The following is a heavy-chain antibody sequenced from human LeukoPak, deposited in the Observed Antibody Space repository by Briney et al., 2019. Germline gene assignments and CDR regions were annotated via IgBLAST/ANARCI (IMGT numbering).Heavy chain of an antibody. V-gene: IGHV1-69*04. CDR3: ARDEDIVVVPAAILSRYYYYGMDV. Sequence: GASVKVFCKASGGTFSSYAISWVRQAPGQGLEWMGRIIPILGIANYAQKFQGRVTITADKSTSTAYMELSSLRSEDTAVYYCARDEDIVVVPAAILSRYYYYGMDVWGQGTTVTVSS. J-gene: IGHJ6*02. CDR2: IIPILGIA. CDR1: GGTFSSYA. D-gene: IGHD2-2*02.